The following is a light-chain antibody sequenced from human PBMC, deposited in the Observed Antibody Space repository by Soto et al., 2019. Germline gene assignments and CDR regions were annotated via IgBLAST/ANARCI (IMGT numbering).Light chain of an antibody. V-gene: IGKV3-20*01. CDR3: QQYGSSPRT. CDR1: QSVSSSY. J-gene: IGKJ1*01. CDR2: DAS. Sequence: EIVLTQSPGTLSLSPGEEATLSCRASQSVSSSYLACYQQKPGQAPRLLIYDASSRATGIPDRFSGSGSGTDFTLTISRLEPEDFAVYYCQQYGSSPRTFGQGTKVDIK.